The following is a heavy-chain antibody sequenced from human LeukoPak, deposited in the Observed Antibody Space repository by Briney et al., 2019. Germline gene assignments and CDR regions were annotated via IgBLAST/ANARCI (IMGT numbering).Heavy chain of an antibody. CDR1: GFTFSNYW. Sequence: GGSLRLSCAASGFTFSNYWMHWVRQAPGKGLVWVSRINSDGSRTTYADSVKGRFTISRDNAKNTLFLQMNSLRGEDTAVYYCVRPYLERSLKYYMDVWGKGTTVTVSS. D-gene: IGHD3-3*02. CDR2: INSDGSRT. J-gene: IGHJ6*03. V-gene: IGHV3-74*01. CDR3: VRPYLERSLKYYMDV.